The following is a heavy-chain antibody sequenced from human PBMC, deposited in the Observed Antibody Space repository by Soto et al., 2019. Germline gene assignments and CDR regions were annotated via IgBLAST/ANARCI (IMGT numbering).Heavy chain of an antibody. CDR3: ARGYTAPGGYYGMDV. J-gene: IGHJ6*02. CDR1: GGSISSYY. V-gene: IGHV4-59*01. Sequence: SETLSLTCTVSGGSISSYYWSWIRQPPGKGLEWIGYIYYSGSTNYNPSLKSRVTISVDTSKNQFSLKLSSVTAADTAVYYCARGYTAPGGYYGMDVWGQGTTVTVSS. CDR2: IYYSGST. D-gene: IGHD5-18*01.